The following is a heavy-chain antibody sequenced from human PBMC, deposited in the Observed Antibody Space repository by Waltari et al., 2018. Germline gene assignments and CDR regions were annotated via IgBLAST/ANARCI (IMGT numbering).Heavy chain of an antibody. V-gene: IGHV3-48*04. CDR2: ISPTSTTI. D-gene: IGHD6-6*01. J-gene: IGHJ4*02. Sequence: EVQLVESGVGLIQPGGSLRLSCAASGFTFGTYSMNWVRQAPGKGMEWVSYISPTSTTIDYADSVKGRFTISRDNAKNTLYLQMNSLRAEDTAVYYCARIAALFLLDYWGQGTLVTVSS. CDR3: ARIAALFLLDY. CDR1: GFTFGTYS.